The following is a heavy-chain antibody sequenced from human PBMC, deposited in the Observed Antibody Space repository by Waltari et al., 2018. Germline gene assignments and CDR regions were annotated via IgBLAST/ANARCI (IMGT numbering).Heavy chain of an antibody. Sequence: QVQLQESGPGLVKASATLSPTCGASGYFISRGYYWGWIRRPPGQGLEWIGSIIQSGSTYYNPSLKSRVTISVDTSKNQFTLNLNSVTAADTAVYYCVRVSNQWYCDLWGRGTLVSVSS. CDR3: VRVSNQWYCDL. CDR1: GYFISRGYY. V-gene: IGHV4-38-2*01. CDR2: IIQSGST. D-gene: IGHD3-3*02. J-gene: IGHJ2*01.